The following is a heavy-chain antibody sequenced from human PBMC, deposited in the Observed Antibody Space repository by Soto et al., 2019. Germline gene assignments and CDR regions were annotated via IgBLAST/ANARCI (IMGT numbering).Heavy chain of an antibody. CDR1: GFTFRNYP. V-gene: IGHV3-23*01. J-gene: IGHJ4*02. CDR2: ISGSGVDT. CDR3: AKGGLLPRANRWF. D-gene: IGHD2-2*01. Sequence: GGSLRLSCAASGFTFRNYPMTWVRQAPGKGLDWVSTISGSGVDTYYPNSVKGRVIISRDNSKNTLYLQINSLRAEDTAVYYCAKGGLLPRANRWFWGQGTLVTV.